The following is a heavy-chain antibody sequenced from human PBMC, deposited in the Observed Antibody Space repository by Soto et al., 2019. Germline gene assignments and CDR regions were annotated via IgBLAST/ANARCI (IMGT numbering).Heavy chain of an antibody. CDR3: AKTWSGAHFDY. Sequence: EVQLLESGGGLVQPGGSVRLSCAASGFTFTTYAMSWVRQAPGKGLEWVSGISDSGGSTYYADSVKGRFTISRDNSKSTLYLQMNSLRAEDTAVYHCAKTWSGAHFDYWGQGTLVTVSS. J-gene: IGHJ4*02. CDR1: GFTFTTYA. V-gene: IGHV3-23*01. D-gene: IGHD3-3*01. CDR2: ISDSGGST.